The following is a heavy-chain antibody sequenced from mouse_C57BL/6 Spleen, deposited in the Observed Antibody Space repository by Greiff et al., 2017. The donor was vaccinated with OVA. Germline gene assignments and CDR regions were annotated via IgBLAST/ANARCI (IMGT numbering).Heavy chain of an antibody. V-gene: IGHV5-9*01. CDR1: GFTFSSYT. J-gene: IGHJ3*01. CDR3: ARPSNWDGFAY. CDR2: ISGGGGDT. Sequence: EVKLVESGGGLVKPGGSLKLSCAASGFTFSSYTMSWVRQTPEKRLEWVATISGGGGDTYYPDSVKGRFTISRDNAKNTLYLQMSSLRSEDTALYYCARPSNWDGFAYWGQGTLVTVSA. D-gene: IGHD4-1*01.